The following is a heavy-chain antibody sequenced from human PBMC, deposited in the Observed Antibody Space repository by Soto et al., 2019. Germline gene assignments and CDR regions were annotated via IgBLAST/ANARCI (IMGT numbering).Heavy chain of an antibody. CDR3: AREFGAARFAFDI. Sequence: GGSLRLSCAASGFTFSDHYMNWVRQAPGKGLEWVGRTRNKANSYTTEYAASVKGRFTISRDDSKNSLYLQMNSLKPEDTAVYFCAREFGAARFAFDIWDQGTMVTVSS. V-gene: IGHV3-72*01. D-gene: IGHD6-6*01. CDR1: GFTFSDHY. J-gene: IGHJ3*02. CDR2: TRNKANSYTT.